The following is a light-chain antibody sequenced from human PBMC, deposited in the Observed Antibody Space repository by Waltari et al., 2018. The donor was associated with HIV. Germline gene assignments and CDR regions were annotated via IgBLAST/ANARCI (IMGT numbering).Light chain of an antibody. CDR2: AAS. Sequence: VIWMTQSPSLLSASTGDRVTISCRMSQCISSYLAWYQQNPGKAPELLIYAASTLQSGVPSSFSGSGSGTDFTLTISCLQSEDFATYYCQQYYTFPRTFGQGTKVEIK. CDR3: QQYYTFPRT. V-gene: IGKV1D-8*01. J-gene: IGKJ1*01. CDR1: QCISSY.